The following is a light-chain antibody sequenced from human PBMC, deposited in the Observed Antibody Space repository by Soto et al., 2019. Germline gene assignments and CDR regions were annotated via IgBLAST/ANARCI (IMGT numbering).Light chain of an antibody. CDR3: GSHAGDSNLV. CDR2: EVT. V-gene: IGLV2-8*01. CDR1: STDVGAYNY. J-gene: IGLJ3*02. Sequence: LTQPPSASGSPGQSVTISCTGTSTDVGAYNYVSWYQQHPGKAPKLIIYEVTKRPSGVPDRFSGSKSGNTASLTVSGLQAEDEAGYYCGSHAGDSNLVFGGGTKLTVL.